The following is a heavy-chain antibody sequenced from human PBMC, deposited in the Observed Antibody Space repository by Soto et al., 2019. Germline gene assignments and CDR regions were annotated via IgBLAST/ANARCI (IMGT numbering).Heavy chain of an antibody. J-gene: IGHJ4*02. V-gene: IGHV3-74*01. CDR2: INIAGSTT. CDR3: ARSPSGELDY. CDR1: GFTFSSYW. D-gene: IGHD1-26*01. Sequence: GGSLRLSCAASGFTFSSYWMHWVRQAPGKGLVWVSRINIAGSTTSYADSVKGRFTISRDNAKNTLYLQMNSLRAEDTAVYYCARSPSGELDYWGQGTLVTVSS.